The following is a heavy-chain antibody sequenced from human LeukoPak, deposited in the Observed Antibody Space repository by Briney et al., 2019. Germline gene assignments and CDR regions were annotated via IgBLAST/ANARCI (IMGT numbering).Heavy chain of an antibody. Sequence: KPSETLSLTCTVSGGSINSYYWSWIRQPPGKGLEYIGHIYYTGSTNYNPSLKSRVTMSLDTSKNQFSLKLSPVTAADTAVYYCARHIAARLASGYYYYMDVWGKGTTVTVSS. J-gene: IGHJ6*03. V-gene: IGHV4-59*01. CDR2: IYYTGST. CDR3: ARHIAARLASGYYYYMDV. D-gene: IGHD6-6*01. CDR1: GGSINSYY.